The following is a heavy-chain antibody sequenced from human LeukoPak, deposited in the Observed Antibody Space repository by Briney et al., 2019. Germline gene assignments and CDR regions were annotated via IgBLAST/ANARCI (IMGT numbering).Heavy chain of an antibody. J-gene: IGHJ5*02. CDR1: GFNFTNYG. Sequence: PGRSLRLSCAASGFNFTNYGMNWVRQAPGKGLEWVAAVSLYGSDEYYADSVRGRFTISRDTSRNTLYLQMNSLRAEDTAVYYCAKGPRIIAGGPLDPWGQGTLVTVSS. V-gene: IGHV3-30*18. CDR2: VSLYGSDE. D-gene: IGHD6-13*01. CDR3: AKGPRIIAGGPLDP.